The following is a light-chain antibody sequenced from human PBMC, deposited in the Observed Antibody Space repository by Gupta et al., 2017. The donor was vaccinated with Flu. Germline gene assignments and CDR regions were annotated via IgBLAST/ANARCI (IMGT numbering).Light chain of an antibody. CDR1: VLSRQY. V-gene: IGLV3-25*02. CDR3: QAADNTDVV. CDR2: KDR. Sequence: SFALPPPPSVSVAPGQTARITCFGDVLSRQYTYWYQQRPGQAPSVLIYKDRERPPGVPGRFSGSSSGTRATVTIRGGQAEDADDYYCQAADNTDVVFGGGTRLTVL. J-gene: IGLJ2*01.